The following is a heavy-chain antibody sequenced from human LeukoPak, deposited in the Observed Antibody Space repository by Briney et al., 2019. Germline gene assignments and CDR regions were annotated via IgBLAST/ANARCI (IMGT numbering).Heavy chain of an antibody. D-gene: IGHD3-3*01. CDR3: AKGSLLEWLPQYYFDY. J-gene: IGHJ4*02. V-gene: IGHV3-30*02. CDR2: IRYDGSNK. Sequence: GGSLRLSCAASGFTFSSYGMHWVRQAPGKGLEWVAFIRYDGSNKYYADSVKGRFTISRDNSKNTLYLQMNSLRAEDTAVYYCAKGSLLEWLPQYYFDYWGQGTLVTVSS. CDR1: GFTFSSYG.